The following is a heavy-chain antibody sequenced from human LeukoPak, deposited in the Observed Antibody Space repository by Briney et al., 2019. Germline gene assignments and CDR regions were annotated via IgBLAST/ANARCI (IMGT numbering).Heavy chain of an antibody. J-gene: IGHJ3*02. Sequence: PGGSLRLSCAASGFTFSSYSVNWVRQAPGKGLGWVSSISERSSYIYYADSMKGRFTISRDNAKNSLYLQMNSLRAEARAVYYCARSTRRQNDALDIWGQGTVVTVSS. CDR1: GFTFSSYS. CDR3: ARSTRRQNDALDI. V-gene: IGHV3-21*01. CDR2: ISERSSYI.